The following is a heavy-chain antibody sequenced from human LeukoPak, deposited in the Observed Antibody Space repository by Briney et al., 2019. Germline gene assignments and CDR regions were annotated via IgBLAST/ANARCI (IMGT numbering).Heavy chain of an antibody. Sequence: PSETLSLTCSVSGGSISSSSSYWGWIRQPPGKGREWIGNICQSGSTYYNPSLKSRVTISVDTPKNQYSLKLSSVTAADAAVYYCARDPGYGGNYHDAFDIWGQGTMVTVSS. CDR3: ARDPGYGGNYHDAFDI. V-gene: IGHV4-39*07. CDR2: ICQSGST. CDR1: GGSISSSSSY. J-gene: IGHJ3*02. D-gene: IGHD4-23*01.